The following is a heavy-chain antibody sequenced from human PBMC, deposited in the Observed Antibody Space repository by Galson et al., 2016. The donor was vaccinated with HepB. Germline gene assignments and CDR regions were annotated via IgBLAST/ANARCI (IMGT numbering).Heavy chain of an antibody. V-gene: IGHV3-21*01. CDR2: ISSGNQYI. J-gene: IGHJ4*02. CDR1: GFTFSSYT. Sequence: SLRLSCAASGFTFSSYTMNWVRQAPGKGLEWVSSISSGNQYIYYSDSVRGRFTISRDNSNNTLCLQMDSLRAEDTAVYYCARDHSSCAGDCYNFAYWGQGTLVTVSS. D-gene: IGHD2-21*02. CDR3: ARDHSSCAGDCYNFAY.